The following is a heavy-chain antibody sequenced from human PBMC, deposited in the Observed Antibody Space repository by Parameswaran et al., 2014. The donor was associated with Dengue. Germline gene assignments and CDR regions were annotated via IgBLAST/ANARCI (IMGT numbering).Heavy chain of an antibody. J-gene: IGHJ6*02. D-gene: IGHD3-10*01. CDR3: AREPGITVGMDV. V-gene: IGHV3-53*01. CDR2: IFTGGST. CDR1: EFTVSSHF. Sequence: GESLKISCAASEFTVSSHFMSWVRQAPGKGLEWVSVIFTGGSTFYADSVKGRFTISRDNSKNTLYLQMNSLRAEDTAVYYCAREPGITVGMDVWGQGTTVTVSS.